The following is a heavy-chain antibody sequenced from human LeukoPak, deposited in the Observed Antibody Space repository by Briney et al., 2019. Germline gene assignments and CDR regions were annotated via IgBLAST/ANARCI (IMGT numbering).Heavy chain of an antibody. V-gene: IGHV1-2*02. Sequence: ASVKVSCKASGYTFTSYAMNWVRQAPGQGLEWMGWISPNSGGTNYAQKFQGRVTMTRDTSISTAYMELSRLRSDDTAVYYCARSEQFPYYMDVWGKGTTVTVSS. D-gene: IGHD6-19*01. CDR1: GYTFTSYA. CDR3: ARSEQFPYYMDV. J-gene: IGHJ6*03. CDR2: ISPNSGGT.